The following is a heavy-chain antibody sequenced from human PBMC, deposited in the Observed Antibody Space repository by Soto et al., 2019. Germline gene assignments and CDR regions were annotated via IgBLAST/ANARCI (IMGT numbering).Heavy chain of an antibody. Sequence: PSETLSLTCTVSGGSISSYYWSWIRQPPGKGLEWIGYIYYSGSTNYNPSLKRRVTISVDTSKNQFSLKLSSVTAADTALYYCARERKLGANYYYYGMDVWGQGTRVTVSS. CDR1: GGSISSYY. D-gene: IGHD6-13*01. V-gene: IGHV4-59*01. CDR2: IYYSGST. CDR3: ARERKLGANYYYYGMDV. J-gene: IGHJ6*02.